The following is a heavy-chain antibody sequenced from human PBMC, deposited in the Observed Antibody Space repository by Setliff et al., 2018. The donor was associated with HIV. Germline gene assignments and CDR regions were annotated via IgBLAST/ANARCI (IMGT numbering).Heavy chain of an antibody. D-gene: IGHD3-3*01. V-gene: IGHV1-3*01. Sequence: ASVKVSCKASGYTFTSYAMHWVRQAPGQRLEWMGWINAGNGNTKYSQKFQGRVTITRNTSISTAYMELSSLRSEDTAVYYCARGLRFLEWLSRDNWFDPWGQGTLVTVSS. CDR2: INAGNGNT. CDR3: ARGLRFLEWLSRDNWFDP. CDR1: GYTFTSYA. J-gene: IGHJ5*02.